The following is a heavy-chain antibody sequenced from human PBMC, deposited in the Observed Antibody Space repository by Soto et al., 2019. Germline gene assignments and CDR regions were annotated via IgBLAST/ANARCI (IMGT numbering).Heavy chain of an antibody. Sequence: SETLSLTCAVYGGSFSGYYWSWIRQPPGKGLEWIGEINHSGSTNYNPSLKSRVTISVDTSKNQFSLELSSVTAADTAVYYCARVSGYKRDDAFDIWGQGTMVTVSS. V-gene: IGHV4-34*01. CDR2: INHSGST. CDR3: ARVSGYKRDDAFDI. D-gene: IGHD3-3*01. CDR1: GGSFSGYY. J-gene: IGHJ3*02.